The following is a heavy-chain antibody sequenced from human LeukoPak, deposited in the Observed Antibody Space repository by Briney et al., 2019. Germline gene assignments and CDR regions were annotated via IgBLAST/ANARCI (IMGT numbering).Heavy chain of an antibody. Sequence: PGGSLRLSCAASGFTFNNYAVNWVRQAPGKGLEWVSVITSSGSTYYADSVKGRFTISRDNSKNTLYLQMNSLRAEDTAIYYCAEDLYADYAFDCWGRGTLVTVSS. V-gene: IGHV3-23*01. D-gene: IGHD4-17*01. CDR3: AEDLYADYAFDC. J-gene: IGHJ4*02. CDR2: ITSSGST. CDR1: GFTFNNYA.